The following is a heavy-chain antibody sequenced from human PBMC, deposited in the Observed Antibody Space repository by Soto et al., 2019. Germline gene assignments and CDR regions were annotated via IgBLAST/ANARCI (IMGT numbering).Heavy chain of an antibody. CDR3: TTLDNLIAVAYYYFDY. D-gene: IGHD6-19*01. J-gene: IGHJ4*02. CDR1: GYTLTELS. Sequence: QVQLVQSGAEVKKPGASVKVSCKVSGYTLTELSMHWVRQAPGKGLEWMGGFDPEDGETIYAQKFQGRVTMNEDTSTDTAYMGLSSLRSEATAMYYCTTLDNLIAVAYYYFDYWGQKTLVTISS. V-gene: IGHV1-24*01. CDR2: FDPEDGET.